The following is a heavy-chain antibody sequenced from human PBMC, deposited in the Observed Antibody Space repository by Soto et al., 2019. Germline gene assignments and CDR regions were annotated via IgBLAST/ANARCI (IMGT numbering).Heavy chain of an antibody. J-gene: IGHJ4*02. D-gene: IGHD2-15*01. Sequence: QVQLVESGGGVVQPGRSLRLSCAASGFTFSSYGMHWVRQAPGKGLEWVAVIWYDGSNKYYADSVKGRFTISRDNSKNXXYLQMNSLRAEDTAVYYCARDYEVVAATRDIPFDYWGQGTLVTVSS. CDR3: ARDYEVVAATRDIPFDY. CDR2: IWYDGSNK. CDR1: GFTFSSYG. V-gene: IGHV3-33*01.